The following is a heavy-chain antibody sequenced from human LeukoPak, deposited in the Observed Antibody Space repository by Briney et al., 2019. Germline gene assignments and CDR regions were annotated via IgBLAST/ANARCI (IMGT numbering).Heavy chain of an antibody. CDR3: AKGVLGYSVPFLDC. CDR2: ISSSSSYI. CDR1: GFTFSSYS. V-gene: IGHV3-21*04. J-gene: IGHJ4*02. D-gene: IGHD3-10*02. Sequence: GGSLRLSCAASGFTFSSYSMNWVRQAPGKGLEGVSSISSSSSYIYYADSVKGRFSISRDNSKNTLYVQMNSLRAEDTDIYYCAKGVLGYSVPFLDCWGQGALVTVSS.